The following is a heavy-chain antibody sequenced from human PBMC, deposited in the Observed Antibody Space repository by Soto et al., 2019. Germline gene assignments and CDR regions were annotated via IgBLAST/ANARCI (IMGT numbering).Heavy chain of an antibody. CDR2: VSAYNGER. CDR1: GYTFTNYG. D-gene: IGHD6-6*01. J-gene: IGHJ4*01. CDR3: SRGTSIPASGDY. Sequence: QVQLVQSGAEVKKPGASVKVSCKASGYTFTNYGFNWVRQAPGQGLEWLGWVSAYNGERRYAQRVQARVIMTTDTSTTTAYMELRSLRSDDTAVYNCSRGTSIPASGDYWGQGTLVTVSS. V-gene: IGHV1-18*01.